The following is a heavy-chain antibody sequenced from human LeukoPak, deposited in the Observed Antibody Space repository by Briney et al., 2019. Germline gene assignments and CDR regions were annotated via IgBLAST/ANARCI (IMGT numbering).Heavy chain of an antibody. CDR3: AREGPGMGY. CDR1: GGSISSSSYY. CDR2: IYYSGST. Sequence: SETLSLTCTVSGGSISSSSYYWGWIRQPPGKGLEWIGSIYYSGSTYYNPSLKSRVTISVDTSKNQFSLKLSSVTAADTAVYYCAREGPGMGYWGQGTLVTVSS. D-gene: IGHD1-14*01. J-gene: IGHJ4*02. V-gene: IGHV4-39*02.